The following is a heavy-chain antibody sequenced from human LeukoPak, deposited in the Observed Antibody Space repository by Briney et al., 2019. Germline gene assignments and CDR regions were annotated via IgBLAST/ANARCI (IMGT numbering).Heavy chain of an antibody. J-gene: IGHJ6*02. CDR3: ARGYDRNYYYYGMDV. CDR1: GGSISNYY. D-gene: IGHD3-22*01. V-gene: IGHV4-59*12. CDR2: IYYSGST. Sequence: SETLSLTCTVSGGSISNYYWNWIRQPPGKGLEWIGYIYYSGSTNYNPSLKSRVTISVDTSENQFSLKLSSVTAADTAVYYCARGYDRNYYYYGMDVWGQGTTVTVSS.